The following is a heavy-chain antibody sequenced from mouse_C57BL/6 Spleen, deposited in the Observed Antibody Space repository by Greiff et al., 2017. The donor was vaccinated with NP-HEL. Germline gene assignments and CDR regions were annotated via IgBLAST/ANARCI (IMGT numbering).Heavy chain of an antibody. J-gene: IGHJ2*01. Sequence: VQLQQSGPELVKPGASVKISCKASGYAFSSSWMNWVKQRPGTGLEWIGRIYPGDGDTNYNGKFKGKATLTADKSSSTAYMQLSSLTSEDSAVYFCARSGDDGYYVHFDYWGQGTTLTVSS. V-gene: IGHV1-82*01. CDR3: ARSGDDGYYVHFDY. CDR2: IYPGDGDT. CDR1: GYAFSSSW. D-gene: IGHD2-3*01.